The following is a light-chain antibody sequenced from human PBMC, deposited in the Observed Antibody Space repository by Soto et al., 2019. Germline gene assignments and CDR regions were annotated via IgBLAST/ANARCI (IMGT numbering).Light chain of an antibody. J-gene: IGKJ4*01. V-gene: IGKV4-1*01. CDR2: WAS. CDR3: QQYYSSPLT. Sequence: DTVMTQSPDSLAVSLGERATINCKSSQSVLYSSNNKNYLAWYQQKPGQPPKLLIYWASTRESGVPDRFSGSGSGTDFTLTISSLQAEDVAVYYCQQYYSSPLTFGGGTKLEIK. CDR1: QSVLYSSNNKNY.